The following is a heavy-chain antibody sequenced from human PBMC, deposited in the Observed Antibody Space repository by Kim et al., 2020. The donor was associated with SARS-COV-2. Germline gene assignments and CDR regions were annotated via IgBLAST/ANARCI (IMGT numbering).Heavy chain of an antibody. J-gene: IGHJ5*01. V-gene: IGHV3-NL1*01. CDR1: GFTFSTYS. D-gene: IGHD2-2*01. CDR2: ISCDGSST. CDR3: AKGNNGCYVDCFDG. Sequence: GGSLRLSCAASGFTFSTYSMHWVRQAPGKGLEWVSRISCDGSSTYYADSVKGRFIISRDNCKNTLYLQMNSLRAEDTALYYCAKGNNGCYVDCFDGWGQG.